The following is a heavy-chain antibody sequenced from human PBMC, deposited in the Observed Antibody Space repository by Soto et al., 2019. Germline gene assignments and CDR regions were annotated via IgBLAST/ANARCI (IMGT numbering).Heavy chain of an antibody. CDR2: INSGSTSV. J-gene: IGHJ4*02. CDR3: TSSTSPDAY. Sequence: EVQLVESGGGLVQPGGSLRLSCVASGFDFNRYSMNWVRQAPGKGLEWISYINSGSTSVFYADSVRGRCTISRDNAKNSLYLQMNSLRGEDTAVYYCTSSTSPDAYWGQGTLVTVSS. V-gene: IGHV3-48*04. D-gene: IGHD2-2*01. CDR1: GFDFNRYS.